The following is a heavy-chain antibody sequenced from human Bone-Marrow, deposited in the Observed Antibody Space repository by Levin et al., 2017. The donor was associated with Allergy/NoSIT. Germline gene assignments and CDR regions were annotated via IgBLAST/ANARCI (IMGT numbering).Heavy chain of an antibody. CDR3: ARVWDFWSGYYFDY. Sequence: SETLSLTCTVSGGSVSSGSYYWSWIRQPPGKGLEWIGYIYYSGSTNYNPSLKSRVTISVDTSKNQFSLKLSSVTAADTAVYYCARVWDFWSGYYFDYWGQGTLVTVSS. CDR2: IYYSGST. D-gene: IGHD3-3*01. CDR1: GGSVSSGSYY. V-gene: IGHV4-61*01. J-gene: IGHJ4*02.